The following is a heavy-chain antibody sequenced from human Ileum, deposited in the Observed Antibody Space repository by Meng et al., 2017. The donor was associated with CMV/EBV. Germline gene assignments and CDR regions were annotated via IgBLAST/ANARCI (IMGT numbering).Heavy chain of an antibody. CDR1: AYTLTCYF. D-gene: IGHD4-23*01. CDR3: ARDWWNGNSDYFHY. CDR2: NNPNSGGT. J-gene: IGHJ4*02. V-gene: IGHV1-2*02. Sequence: LVQHGAEVNNAGASVTVPCKASAYTLTCYFMTRVPQAPGRGLVWMGWNNPNSGGTEYAAQFPGRVTMTRDTYISTLYMELKSLRFDDTAVYYWARDWWNGNSDYFHYWGQGTLVTVSS.